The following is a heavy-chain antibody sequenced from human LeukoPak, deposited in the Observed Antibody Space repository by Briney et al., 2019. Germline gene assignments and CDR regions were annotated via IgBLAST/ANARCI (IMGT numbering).Heavy chain of an antibody. J-gene: IGHJ3*02. Sequence: NPSETLSLTCTVSGGSISGYYWSWIRQPPGKGLEWIGYIYYSGSTNYDPSLKSRVTISVDTSKNQFSLKLSSVTAADTAVYYCAREHYDILTGLYIDAFDIWGPGTRVTVSS. D-gene: IGHD3-9*01. CDR1: GGSISGYY. V-gene: IGHV4-59*01. CDR3: AREHYDILTGLYIDAFDI. CDR2: IYYSGST.